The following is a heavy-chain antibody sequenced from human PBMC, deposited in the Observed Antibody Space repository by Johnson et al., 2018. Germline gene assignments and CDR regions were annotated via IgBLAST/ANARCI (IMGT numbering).Heavy chain of an antibody. J-gene: IGHJ6*02. D-gene: IGHD2-21*01. CDR3: ARAIAGKTYYYGMDV. CDR2: IGPSGDT. CDR1: GFRFSTYD. V-gene: IGHV3-13*01. Sequence: VQLVESGGGLVQXGGSXRLXCAASGFRFSTYDIHWVRQATGKGLEWVSGIGPSGDTYYPGPVKGRFTISRENAKNSLFLQMNSLRAGDTAVYYCARAIAGKTYYYGMDVWGQGTTVTVSS.